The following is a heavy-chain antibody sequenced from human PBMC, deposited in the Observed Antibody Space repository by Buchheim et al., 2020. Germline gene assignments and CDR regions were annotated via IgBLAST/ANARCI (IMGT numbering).Heavy chain of an antibody. CDR2: ISSHSSYT. CDR1: GFNFNDYY. D-gene: IGHD3-22*01. CDR3: ARRDSSRGMDV. J-gene: IGHJ6*02. V-gene: IGHV3-11*06. Sequence: QVQLVESGGGLVKPGGSLGLSCAASGFNFNDYYMIWPRQAPGKGLEWLSYISSHSSYTNYADSVKGRFTISRDNAKNSLYLQMKGLRAEDTAVYYCARRDSSRGMDVWGQGTT.